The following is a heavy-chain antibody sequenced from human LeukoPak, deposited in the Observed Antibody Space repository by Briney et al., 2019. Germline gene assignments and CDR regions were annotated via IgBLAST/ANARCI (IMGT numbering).Heavy chain of an antibody. Sequence: GESLKISCKGSGYSFTSYWIGWVREMPGKRLEWVGIMYPGGSDTRYSPSFHGQVTISADTSISTAYLQWSSLKASATAMYYCARQGDLALGYWGQGTLVTVSS. J-gene: IGHJ4*02. CDR3: ARQGDLALGY. CDR2: MYPGGSDT. D-gene: IGHD3-16*01. V-gene: IGHV5-51*01. CDR1: GYSFTSYW.